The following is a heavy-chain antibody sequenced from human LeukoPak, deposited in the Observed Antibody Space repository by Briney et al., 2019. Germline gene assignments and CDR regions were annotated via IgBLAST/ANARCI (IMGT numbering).Heavy chain of an antibody. Sequence: PGGSLRLSCAASGFTFSSYAMSWVRQAPGKGLEWGSAISGSGGSTYYADSVKGRFTISIDNSKNTLYLQMNSLRAEDTAVYYCAKGLSDAFDIWGQGTMVTVSS. J-gene: IGHJ3*02. CDR3: AKGLSDAFDI. D-gene: IGHD6-19*01. V-gene: IGHV3-23*01. CDR2: ISGSGGST. CDR1: GFTFSSYA.